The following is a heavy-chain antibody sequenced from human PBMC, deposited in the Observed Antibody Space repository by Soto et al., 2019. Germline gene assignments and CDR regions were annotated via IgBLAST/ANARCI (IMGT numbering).Heavy chain of an antibody. Sequence: QVQLVQSGAEVKKPGSSVKVSCKASGGTFSNYAINWVRQAPGQGLEWMGGIIPMFHSTNYAQRFQEKNTITADESTSTAYMELSGLRSEDTAVYFCARGLYGGYLWFDFWGQGTLVTVSS. J-gene: IGHJ4*02. V-gene: IGHV1-69*01. CDR3: ARGLYGGYLWFDF. CDR1: GGTFSNYA. CDR2: IIPMFHST. D-gene: IGHD5-12*01.